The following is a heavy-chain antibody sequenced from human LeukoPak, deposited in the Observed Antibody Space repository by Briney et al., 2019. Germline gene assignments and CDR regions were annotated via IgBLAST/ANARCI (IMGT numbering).Heavy chain of an antibody. D-gene: IGHD3-3*01. Sequence: PGGSLRLSCAASGFTFSSYSMNWVRQAPGKGLERVSSISSSSSYIYYADSVKGRFTISRDNAKNSLYLQMNSLRAEDTAVYYCASQHNYDFWSGYFSFPPGTPHTDYWGQGTLVTVSS. CDR2: ISSSSSYI. CDR3: ASQHNYDFWSGYFSFPPGTPHTDY. J-gene: IGHJ4*02. V-gene: IGHV3-21*01. CDR1: GFTFSSYS.